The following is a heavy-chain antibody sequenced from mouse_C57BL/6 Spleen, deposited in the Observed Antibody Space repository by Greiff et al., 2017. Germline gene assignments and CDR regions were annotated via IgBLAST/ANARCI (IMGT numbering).Heavy chain of an antibody. V-gene: IGHV1-4*01. D-gene: IGHD3-2*02. Sequence: QVQLQQSGAELARPGASVKMSCKASGYTFTSYTMHWVKQRPGQGLEWIGYINPSSGYTKYNQKFKDKATLTADKSSSTAYMQLSSLTSEDSAVYYCAQTAQAPDFDYWGQGTTLTVSS. CDR1: GYTFTSYT. CDR2: INPSSGYT. J-gene: IGHJ2*01. CDR3: AQTAQAPDFDY.